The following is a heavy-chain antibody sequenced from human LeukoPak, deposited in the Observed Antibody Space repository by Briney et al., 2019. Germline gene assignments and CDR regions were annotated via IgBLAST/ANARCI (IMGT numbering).Heavy chain of an antibody. CDR2: ISGSGTST. CDR1: GFTFRNYA. CDR3: ARYSYGYYFDY. D-gene: IGHD5-18*01. V-gene: IGHV3-23*01. Sequence: GGSLRLSCAASGFTFRNYAMTWVRQAPGKGLEYVSGISGSGTSTFYADSVKGQFTISRDNSKNTVYLQMNSLRAEDTAVYYCARYSYGYYFDYWGQGTLVTVSS. J-gene: IGHJ4*02.